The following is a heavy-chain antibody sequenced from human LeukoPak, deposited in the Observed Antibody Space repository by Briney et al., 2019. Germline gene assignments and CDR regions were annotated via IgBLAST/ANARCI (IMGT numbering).Heavy chain of an antibody. CDR2: IKQDGSEK. Sequence: PGGSLRLSCAASGFTFSNYWMSWVRQAPGKGLEWVANIKQDGSEKYYVDSVKGRFTISRDNAKNSLYLQMNSLRAEDTAVCYCAREWYYGGNPGAFDIWGQGTMVTVSS. V-gene: IGHV3-7*01. D-gene: IGHD4-23*01. CDR1: GFTFSNYW. J-gene: IGHJ3*02. CDR3: AREWYYGGNPGAFDI.